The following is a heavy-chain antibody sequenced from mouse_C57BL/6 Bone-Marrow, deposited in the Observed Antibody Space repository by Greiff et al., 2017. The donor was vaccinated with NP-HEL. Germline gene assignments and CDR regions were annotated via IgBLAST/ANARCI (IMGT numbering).Heavy chain of an antibody. CDR3: ARDDKDRFAY. D-gene: IGHD1-3*01. V-gene: IGHV5-4*01. CDR1: GFTFSSYA. Sequence: DVKLVESGGGLVKPGGSLKLSCAASGFTFSSYAMSWVRQTPEKRLEWVATISDGGSYTYYPDNVKGRFTISRDNAKNNLYLQMSHLKSEDTAMYYCARDDKDRFAYWGQGTLVTVSA. J-gene: IGHJ3*01. CDR2: ISDGGSYT.